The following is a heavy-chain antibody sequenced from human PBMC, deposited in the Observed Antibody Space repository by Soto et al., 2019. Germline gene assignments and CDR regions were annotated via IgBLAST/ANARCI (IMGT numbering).Heavy chain of an antibody. Sequence: SETLSLTCTVSGASIKSTDYYWSWIRQAPGKGLEWIGYVYYTGSTYYNPSLMSRLTISVDTSKNQFSLKLTSVTAAETAVYYCVRTAREGAVAPHWFDRWGQGTQVTVS. D-gene: IGHD2-21*02. V-gene: IGHV4-30-4*01. J-gene: IGHJ5*02. CDR2: VYYTGST. CDR1: GASIKSTDYY. CDR3: VRTAREGAVAPHWFDR.